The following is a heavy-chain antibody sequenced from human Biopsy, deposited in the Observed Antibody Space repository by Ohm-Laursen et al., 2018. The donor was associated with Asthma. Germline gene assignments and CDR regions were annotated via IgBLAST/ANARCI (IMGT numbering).Heavy chain of an antibody. CDR2: IHHSGTS. Sequence: QTLTLTCTVSGDSITRGGCCWNWIRQHPGKGLEWIGYIHHSGTSYFNPSLKSRVSFSRDTSKNQFSLRLSSVTAADTAMYYCARIPRRSGSYFVDYWGQGTLVTVSS. D-gene: IGHD3-22*01. V-gene: IGHV4-31*03. CDR1: GDSITRGGCC. CDR3: ARIPRRSGSYFVDY. J-gene: IGHJ4*02.